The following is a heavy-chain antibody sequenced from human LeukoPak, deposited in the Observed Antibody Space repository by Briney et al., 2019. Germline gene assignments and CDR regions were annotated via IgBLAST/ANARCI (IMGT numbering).Heavy chain of an antibody. CDR3: VTRDGDYNFLTYDYVERYYFNY. V-gene: IGHV4-39*07. J-gene: IGHJ4*02. CDR2: IYYSGST. CDR1: GGSISSSSYY. D-gene: IGHD3-9*01. Sequence: SETLSLTCTVSGGSISSSSYYWGWIRQPPGKGLEWIGSIYYSGSTYYNPSLKSRVTISVDTSKNPFSLKLRSVTAADTAVYYCVTRDGDYNFLTYDYVERYYFNYWGQGTLVTVSS.